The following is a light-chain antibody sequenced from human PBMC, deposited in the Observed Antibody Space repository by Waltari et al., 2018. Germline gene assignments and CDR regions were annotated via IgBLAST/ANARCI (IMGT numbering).Light chain of an antibody. V-gene: IGKV1-12*01. CDR3: QKADSFPPYT. Sequence: DIQMTQSPSSVSASVGDTVTITCRASQDINNWLAWFQQKPGKTQNHLLSAASSLRSGVPSRFSGRGFGTDFTLTISNLQPEDFAIYYCQKADSFPPYTFGQGTKVEIQ. J-gene: IGKJ2*01. CDR2: AAS. CDR1: QDINNW.